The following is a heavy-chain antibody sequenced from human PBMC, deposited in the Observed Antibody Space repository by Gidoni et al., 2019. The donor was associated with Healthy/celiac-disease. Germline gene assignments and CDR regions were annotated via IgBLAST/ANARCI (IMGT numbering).Heavy chain of an antibody. V-gene: IGHV3-30*18. CDR3: AKDQLWNYYGMDV. Sequence: QVQLVESGGGVVQPGRSLRLSCAASGFTFSSYGMHWVRLAPGKGLEWVAVISYDGSNKYYADSVKGRFTISRDNSKNTLYLQMNSLRAEDTAVYYCAKDQLWNYYGMDVWGQGTTVTVSS. D-gene: IGHD5-18*01. CDR1: GFTFSSYG. CDR2: ISYDGSNK. J-gene: IGHJ6*02.